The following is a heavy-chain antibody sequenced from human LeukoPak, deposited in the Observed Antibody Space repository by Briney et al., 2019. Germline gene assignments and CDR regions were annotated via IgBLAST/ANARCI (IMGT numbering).Heavy chain of an antibody. CDR1: GFTFSSYA. J-gene: IGHJ4*02. CDR2: ISGSGGST. Sequence: GGSLRPSCAASGFTFSSYAMSWVRQAPGKGLECVSAISGSGGSTYYADSVKGRFTISRDNSKNTLYVQMNSLRAEDTAVYYCAKGDNIVVVVAATFDYWGQGALVTVSS. D-gene: IGHD2-15*01. CDR3: AKGDNIVVVVAATFDY. V-gene: IGHV3-23*01.